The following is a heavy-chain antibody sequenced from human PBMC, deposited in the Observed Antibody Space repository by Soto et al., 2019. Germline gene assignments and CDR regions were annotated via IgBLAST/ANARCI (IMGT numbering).Heavy chain of an antibody. Sequence: SVKVSCKASGGTFSSHTISWVRQAPGQGLEWMGRIVPVLPMANYAQKFQGRVTIAADSSTTTAYMELSSLRSEDTAMYYCASSVAATPSYFDYWGQGTLVTVSS. D-gene: IGHD2-15*01. CDR1: GGTFSSHT. V-gene: IGHV1-69*02. CDR3: ASSVAATPSYFDY. CDR2: IVPVLPMA. J-gene: IGHJ4*02.